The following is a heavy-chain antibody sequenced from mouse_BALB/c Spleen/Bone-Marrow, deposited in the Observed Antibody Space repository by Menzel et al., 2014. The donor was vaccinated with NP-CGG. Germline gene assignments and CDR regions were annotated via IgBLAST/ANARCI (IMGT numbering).Heavy chain of an antibody. CDR3: ARLRHYGNLFV. CDR2: INPESCTI. V-gene: IGHV4-1*02. J-gene: IGHJ1*01. CDR1: GFDFSRYW. D-gene: IGHD1-1*01. Sequence: DVQLVESGGGLVQPGGSLKLSCAASGFDFSRYWMSWVRQAPGKGLEWIGEINPESCTINYTPSLKDKFIISRDNAKNTLYLQMSKVRSEDTALYYCARLRHYGNLFVWGAGTTVTVSS.